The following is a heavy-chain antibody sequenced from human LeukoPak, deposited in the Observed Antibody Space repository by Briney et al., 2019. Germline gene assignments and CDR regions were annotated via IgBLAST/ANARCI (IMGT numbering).Heavy chain of an antibody. V-gene: IGHV3-9*01. D-gene: IGHD3-3*02. Sequence: GRSLRLSCAASGFTFDDYAMHWVRQAPGKGLEWVSGISWNSGSIGYADSVKGRFTISRDNAKNSLYLQMNSLRAEDTAVYYCARDPPIYQGISSYYYGMDVWGQGTTVTVSS. CDR1: GFTFDDYA. J-gene: IGHJ6*02. CDR3: ARDPPIYQGISSYYYGMDV. CDR2: ISWNSGSI.